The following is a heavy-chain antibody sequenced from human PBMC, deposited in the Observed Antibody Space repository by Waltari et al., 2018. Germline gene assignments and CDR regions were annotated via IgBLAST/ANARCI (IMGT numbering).Heavy chain of an antibody. J-gene: IGHJ4*02. CDR2: IHNGGETT. Sequence: EVQLLESGGGLLQPGGSLRLSCAASGFPFSSYTMNWVRQAPGQGLEWVSAIHNGGETTSYADSVKGRFTISRDNSKNTLYLQMNNLRAEDTAMYFCAKDSGVGGDDYWGQGTLVTVSS. V-gene: IGHV3-23*01. CDR3: AKDSGVGGDDY. D-gene: IGHD3-3*01. CDR1: GFPFSSYT.